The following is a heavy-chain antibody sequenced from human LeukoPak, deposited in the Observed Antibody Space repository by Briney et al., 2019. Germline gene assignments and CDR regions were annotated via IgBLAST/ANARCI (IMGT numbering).Heavy chain of an antibody. V-gene: IGHV1-3*01. CDR1: AYTFINFA. CDR3: ARGPRAAADDY. J-gene: IGHJ4*02. D-gene: IGHD6-13*01. Sequence: ASGKVSCKSTAYTFINFAINWRRQPPGQRPEWLGWINGGNGNTKYSQKFQGRVTITRDTSASTAYMELSNLKSEDTAVYYCARGPRAAADDYWGQGTLVTVSS. CDR2: INGGNGNT.